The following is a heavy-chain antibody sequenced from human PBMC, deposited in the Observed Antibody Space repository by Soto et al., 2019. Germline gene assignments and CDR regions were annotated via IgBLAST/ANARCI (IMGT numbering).Heavy chain of an antibody. Sequence: PGGPIRLSCTASGFPFGNFRMSWFRQAPGKGMEWVGFIRSQPYGGTAEYAASVRGRFTISRDDSKGIAYLQMNSLQTEDSGVYYCIGSFPFWGQGTLVTVSS. CDR3: IGSFPF. D-gene: IGHD3-10*01. CDR2: IRSQPYGGTA. V-gene: IGHV3-49*03. CDR1: GFPFGNFR. J-gene: IGHJ4*02.